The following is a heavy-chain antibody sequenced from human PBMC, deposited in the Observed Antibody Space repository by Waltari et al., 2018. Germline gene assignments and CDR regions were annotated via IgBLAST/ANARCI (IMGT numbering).Heavy chain of an antibody. D-gene: IGHD5-18*01. CDR2: IFPGDSNT. CDR3: ARQPLHSYGIRHFDY. CDR1: GYSFTRDW. V-gene: IGHV5-51*01. J-gene: IGHJ4*02. Sequence: EVQLVQSGAEVKKPGESLKISCEGSGYSFTRDWICWVRQMPGKGLEWMGVIFPGDSNTKYSPSFRGQVTISADNSITTAYLQWSSLKASDTAIYFCARQPLHSYGIRHFDYWGQGTPVTVS.